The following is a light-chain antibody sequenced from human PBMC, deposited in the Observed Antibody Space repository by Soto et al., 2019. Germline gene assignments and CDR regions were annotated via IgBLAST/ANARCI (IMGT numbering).Light chain of an antibody. CDR2: EVS. CDR1: SSDVGDYNY. CDR3: CSYTSSSTWV. V-gene: IGLV2-14*01. Sequence: QSALTQPASVSGSPGQSITISCTGTSSDVGDYNYVSWYQHHPGKAPKLMIYEVSNRPSGVSNRFSGSKSDNTASLTISGLQAEDEADYYCCSYTSSSTWVFGEGTTVTVL. J-gene: IGLJ3*02.